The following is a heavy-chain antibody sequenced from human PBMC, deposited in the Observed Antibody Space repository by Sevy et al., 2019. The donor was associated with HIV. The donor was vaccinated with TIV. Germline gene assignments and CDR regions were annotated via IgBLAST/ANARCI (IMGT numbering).Heavy chain of an antibody. J-gene: IGHJ6*02. D-gene: IGHD2-2*01. CDR2: ISSSSSTI. V-gene: IGHV3-48*02. CDR1: GFTFSSYS. Sequence: GGSLRLSCAASGFTFSSYSMNWVRQAPGKGLEWVSYISSSSSTIYYAHSVKGRFTISRDNAKNSLYLQMNSLRDEDTAVYYCARMSVVVVPAAIVFYYYGMDVWGQGTTVTVSS. CDR3: ARMSVVVVPAAIVFYYYGMDV.